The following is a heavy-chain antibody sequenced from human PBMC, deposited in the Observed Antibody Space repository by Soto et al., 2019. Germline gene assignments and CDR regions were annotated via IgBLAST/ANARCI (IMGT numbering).Heavy chain of an antibody. Sequence: ASVKVSCKASGGPFSSYAISWLRQAPGQGLEWMGGIIPIFSTPNYAQKFQGGVTITADESTSTAYMELSSLRSEDTAVYSCARDNSGIYCSSNSCTQPSGRKVWG. CDR1: GGPFSSYA. V-gene: IGHV1-69*13. J-gene: IGHJ3*01. D-gene: IGHD2-2*01. CDR2: IIPIFSTP. CDR3: ARDNSGIYCSSNSCTQPSGRKV.